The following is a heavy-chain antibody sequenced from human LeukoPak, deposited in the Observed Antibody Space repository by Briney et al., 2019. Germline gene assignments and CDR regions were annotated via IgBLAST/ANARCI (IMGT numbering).Heavy chain of an antibody. CDR1: GGSVSSGSYY. D-gene: IGHD1-26*01. CDR3: ARGSHIAGDFDY. J-gene: IGHJ4*02. CDR2: IYYSGNT. Sequence: SETLSLTCTVSGGSVSSGSYYWSWVRQPPGKGLEWIGYIYYSGNTNYNPSLKSRVTISVDTSKNQFSLQLNSVTPEDTAVYYCARGSHIAGDFDYWGQGTLVTVSS. V-gene: IGHV4-61*01.